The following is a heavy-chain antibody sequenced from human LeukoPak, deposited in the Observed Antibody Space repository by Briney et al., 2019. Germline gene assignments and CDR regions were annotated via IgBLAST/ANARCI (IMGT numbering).Heavy chain of an antibody. D-gene: IGHD3-22*01. CDR3: ATNYYDSSGYYYVPYY. CDR2: LSYDGSNK. CDR1: GFTFSSYA. Sequence: RSGGSLRLSCAASGFTFSSYAMHWVRQAPGKGLEWVAVLSYDGSNKYYADSVKGRFTISRDNSKNTLYLQMNSLRAEDTAVYYCATNYYDSSGYYYVPYYWGQGTLVTVSS. V-gene: IGHV3-30*04. J-gene: IGHJ4*02.